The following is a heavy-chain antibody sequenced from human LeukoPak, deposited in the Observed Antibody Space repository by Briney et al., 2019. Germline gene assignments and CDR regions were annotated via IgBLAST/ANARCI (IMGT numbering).Heavy chain of an antibody. CDR2: IYHSGST. J-gene: IGHJ4*02. Sequence: SETLSLTCTVSGYSISSGYYWGWIRQPPGKGLEWIGSIYHSGSTYYNPSLKSRVTISVDTSKNQFSLKLSSVTAADTAVYYCARVPPFRGLLHNYWGQGTLVTVSS. CDR3: ARVPPFRGLLHNY. D-gene: IGHD3-10*01. CDR1: GYSISSGYY. V-gene: IGHV4-38-2*02.